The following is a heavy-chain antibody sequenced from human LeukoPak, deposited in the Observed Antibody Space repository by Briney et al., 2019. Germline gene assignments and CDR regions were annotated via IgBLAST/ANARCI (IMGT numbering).Heavy chain of an antibody. CDR1: GFTFSSYA. D-gene: IGHD3-10*01. CDR3: AKDLSKTYYYGSEPFDY. Sequence: GGSLRLSCADSGFTFSSYAMSWGRQAPGKGLEWVSGISGSGSSTYYADSVKGRFTISRDKSKNTLYLQMNSLRVEDTAVYYCAKDLSKTYYYGSEPFDYWGQGTLVTVSS. CDR2: ISGSGSST. J-gene: IGHJ4*02. V-gene: IGHV3-23*01.